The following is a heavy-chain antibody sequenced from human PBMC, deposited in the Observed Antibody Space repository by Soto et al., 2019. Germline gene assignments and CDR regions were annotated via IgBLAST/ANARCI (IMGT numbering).Heavy chain of an antibody. V-gene: IGHV1-69*01. CDR3: AFTAAGFDYYGMDV. CDR1: GGNFSSYA. D-gene: IGHD2-15*01. Sequence: QVQLVQSGAEVKKPGSSVKVSCKASGGNFSSYAISWVRQAPGQGLEWMGGIIPIFGTANYAQKFQGRVTITADESTSTAYMELSSLRSEDTAVYYCAFTAAGFDYYGMDVWGQGTTVTVSS. CDR2: IIPIFGTA. J-gene: IGHJ6*02.